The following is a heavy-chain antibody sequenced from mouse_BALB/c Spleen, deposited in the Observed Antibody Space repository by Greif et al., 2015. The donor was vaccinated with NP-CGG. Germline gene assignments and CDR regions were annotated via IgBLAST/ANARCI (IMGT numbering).Heavy chain of an antibody. CDR3: ASGDYDGVGAMDY. D-gene: IGHD2-4*01. CDR1: GFNIKDTY. J-gene: IGHJ4*01. Sequence: DVKLVESGAELVKPGASVKLSCTASGFNIKDTYMHWVKQRPEQGLEWIGRIDPANGNTKYDPKFQGKATITADTSSNTAYLRLGSLTPEDTAVYYCASGDYDGVGAMDYWGQGASVTVSS. CDR2: IDPANGNT. V-gene: IGHV14-3*02.